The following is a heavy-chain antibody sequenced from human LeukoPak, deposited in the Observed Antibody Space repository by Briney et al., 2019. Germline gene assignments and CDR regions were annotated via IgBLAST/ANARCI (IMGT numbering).Heavy chain of an antibody. D-gene: IGHD6-25*01. J-gene: IGHJ4*02. Sequence: GGSLRLSCVASGFIFSNYAMSWVRQAPGKGLEWVSAIDNSGAYTWYADSVKGRFTISKDSSSTILYLQMNSLRAEDAAVYFCAKGSAAGRPYYFDYWGQGTLVTVSS. CDR1: GFIFSNYA. CDR3: AKGSAAGRPYYFDY. V-gene: IGHV3-23*01. CDR2: IDNSGAYT.